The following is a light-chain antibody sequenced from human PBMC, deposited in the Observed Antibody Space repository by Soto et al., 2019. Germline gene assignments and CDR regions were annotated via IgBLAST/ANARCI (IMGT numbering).Light chain of an antibody. Sequence: EIVLTQSPGTLSLSPGERATLSCRASQSVSSSYLAWYQQKPGQAPRLLIYGGSSRATGIPDRFSGSGSGTDFPLTIRRLEPEVFAVYYCQQYGSSTWTFGQGTKVEI. CDR2: GGS. CDR3: QQYGSSTWT. CDR1: QSVSSSY. J-gene: IGKJ1*01. V-gene: IGKV3-20*01.